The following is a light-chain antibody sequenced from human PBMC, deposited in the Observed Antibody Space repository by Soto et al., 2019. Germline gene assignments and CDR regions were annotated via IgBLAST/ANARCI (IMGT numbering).Light chain of an antibody. Sequence: QSVLTQPTSASGTPGQRIIISRSRSTSNIESHSVNWFQQVPGTAPRLLIITNNQRPSGVPDRFSGSKSGASASLAISGLQSEDEATYYCATWDDSRKGVFGTGTKVTVL. CDR3: ATWDDSRKGV. CDR1: TSNIESHS. J-gene: IGLJ1*01. V-gene: IGLV1-44*01. CDR2: TNN.